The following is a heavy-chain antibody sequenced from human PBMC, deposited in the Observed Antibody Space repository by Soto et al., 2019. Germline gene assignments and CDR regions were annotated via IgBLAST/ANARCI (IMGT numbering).Heavy chain of an antibody. V-gene: IGHV3-11*01. CDR1: GFTFSDHY. CDR3: GEAAVERGFDY. J-gene: IGHJ4*02. D-gene: IGHD6-13*01. CDR2: ISRGGNTI. Sequence: PGGSLRLSCAASGFTFSDHYMSWIRQAPGKGLEWVSYISRGGNTIYYADSVKGRFTISRDNAKNSLYLQMDSLRAEDTAVYYCGEAAVERGFDYWGQGTLVTVSS.